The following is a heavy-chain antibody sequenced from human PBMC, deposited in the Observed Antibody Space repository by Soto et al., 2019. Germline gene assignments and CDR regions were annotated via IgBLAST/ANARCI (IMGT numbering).Heavy chain of an antibody. Sequence: ASVKVSCKASGYTFTGYYMHWVRQAPGQGLEWMGWINPNSGGTNYAQKFQGWVTMTRDTSISTAYMELSRLRSDDTAVYYCARAGSSSWPTQYYYYGMDVWGQGTTVTVSS. J-gene: IGHJ6*02. CDR2: INPNSGGT. V-gene: IGHV1-2*04. CDR1: GYTFTGYY. D-gene: IGHD6-13*01. CDR3: ARAGSSSWPTQYYYYGMDV.